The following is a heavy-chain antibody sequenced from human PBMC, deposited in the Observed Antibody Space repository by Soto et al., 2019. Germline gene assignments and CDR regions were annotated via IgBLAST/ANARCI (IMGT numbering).Heavy chain of an antibody. V-gene: IGHV3-74*01. CDR3: EKDDFFELGISRGFDT. CDR1: GFTFSRYW. Sequence: EVQLVESGGGLVQPGGSLRLSCAASGFTFSRYWMHWVRQAPGEGLVWVSGISTEGSTTRYVDSVKGRFTISRDSVKNPLYLQMGSLRAEDRGVFYCEKDDFFELGISRGFDTWGQGTVVTVSP. D-gene: IGHD3-3*01. J-gene: IGHJ3*02. CDR2: ISTEGSTT.